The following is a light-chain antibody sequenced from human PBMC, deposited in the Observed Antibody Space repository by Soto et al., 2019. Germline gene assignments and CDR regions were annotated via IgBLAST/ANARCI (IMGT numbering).Light chain of an antibody. Sequence: DIQMTQSPSTLSASVGDRVTITCRASQTITNWLAWYQQKPGKAPKLLIYDASILESGVPSRFSGSGSGTDFTLTISSLQPEDFATYYCQQSYFTPRTFGQGTKVDIK. J-gene: IGKJ1*01. V-gene: IGKV1-5*01. CDR3: QQSYFTPRT. CDR2: DAS. CDR1: QTITNW.